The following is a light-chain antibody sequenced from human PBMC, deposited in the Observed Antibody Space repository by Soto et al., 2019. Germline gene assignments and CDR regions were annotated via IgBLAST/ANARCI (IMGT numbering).Light chain of an antibody. V-gene: IGKV1-5*01. CDR1: QSISIY. Sequence: DIQMTQSPSSLSASVGDRVTITCRASQSISIYLNWYQLKPGKAPKLLIYDASSLESGVPSRFSGSGSGTEFTLTISSLQPDDFATYYCQHYNSYSEAFGQGTKVDIK. J-gene: IGKJ1*01. CDR3: QHYNSYSEA. CDR2: DAS.